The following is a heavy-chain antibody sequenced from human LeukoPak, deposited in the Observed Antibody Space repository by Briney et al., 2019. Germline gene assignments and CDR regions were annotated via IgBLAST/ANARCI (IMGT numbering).Heavy chain of an antibody. CDR3: AREGGFWPGYNFDN. V-gene: IGHV4-38-2*02. D-gene: IGHD3/OR15-3a*01. CDR2: IYHSGNT. J-gene: IGHJ4*02. CDR1: GYSISSGYY. Sequence: PSETLSLTCTVSGYSISSGYYCGWIRQPAGKGLEWIGRIYHSGNTNYNPSLKSRVTMSVDTSNNQFSLNLSSVTAADTAIYYCAREGGFWPGYNFDNGGQGTLVTVSS.